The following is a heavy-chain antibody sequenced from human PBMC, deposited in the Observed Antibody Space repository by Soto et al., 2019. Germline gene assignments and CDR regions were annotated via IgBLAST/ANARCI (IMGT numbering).Heavy chain of an antibody. D-gene: IGHD1-20*01. CDR3: ARDSAAAGDNFRITGKIDH. V-gene: IGHV1-46*01. Sequence: ASVKVSCKASGYTLINYYMHWGLQAPGQGLEWMGIINPSGGSTSHAQKFQGRVTITSNTSASTVYMELSSLRSGDTAVYYCARDSAAAGDNFRITGKIDHWGLGTLVTVSS. CDR1: GYTLINYY. J-gene: IGHJ4*02. CDR2: INPSGGST.